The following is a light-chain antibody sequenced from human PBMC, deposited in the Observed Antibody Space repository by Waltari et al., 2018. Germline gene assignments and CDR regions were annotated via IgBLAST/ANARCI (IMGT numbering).Light chain of an antibody. CDR1: QSVSDW. J-gene: IGKJ1*01. CDR2: EAS. Sequence: DIQMTQSPSTLSASVGATVTITCRASQSVSDWLAWYQHKPGKAPKVLIYEASSLKSGVPSRFSGSGSGTEFTLTISSLQPDDFATYYCQQYNDYGTWTFGQGTKVEIK. V-gene: IGKV1-5*03. CDR3: QQYNDYGTWT.